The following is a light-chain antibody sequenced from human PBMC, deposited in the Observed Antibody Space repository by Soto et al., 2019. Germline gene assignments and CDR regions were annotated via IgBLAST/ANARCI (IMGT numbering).Light chain of an antibody. CDR3: QQYTKPTTPSI. Sequence: DFQMTQSPSTLSASVGDRVTITCRASQNIRSRLAWFQQKPGKAPKLLVYDASTLQSGVASRFSGSGSGTQFTLIISGLQPDDPATYSCQQYTKPTTPSIFGQGTQVDI. V-gene: IGKV1-5*01. J-gene: IGKJ2*01. CDR2: DAS. CDR1: QNIRSR.